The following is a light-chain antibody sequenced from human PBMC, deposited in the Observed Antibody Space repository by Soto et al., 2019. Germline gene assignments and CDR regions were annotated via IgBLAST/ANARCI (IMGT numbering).Light chain of an antibody. J-gene: IGLJ1*01. CDR3: RSYTRSXTYV. V-gene: IGLV2-14*01. CDR2: EVT. CDR1: GSDVGGYDY. Sequence: QSFLTQPASVSGSPGQSITISCTGTGSDVGGYDYFAWYQHHPGKAPKVMIYEVTNRHSGVYNRFSGSKSGNTASLTISGLLAEDAADYYCRSYTRSXTYVLGTGTKVXV.